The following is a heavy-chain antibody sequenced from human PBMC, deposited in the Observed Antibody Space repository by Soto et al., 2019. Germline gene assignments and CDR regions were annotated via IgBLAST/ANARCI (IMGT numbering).Heavy chain of an antibody. V-gene: IGHV1-18*01. CDR3: ARDAPPEDY. J-gene: IGHJ4*02. Sequence: GAPVEVSWKAPGFTFSSYYIRWVRQAPGQGLEWMGWISAYNGNTNYAQKLQGRVTMTTDTSTSTAYMELRSLRSDDTAVYYCARDAPPEDYWGQGTLVTVSS. CDR1: GFTFSSYY. CDR2: ISAYNGNT.